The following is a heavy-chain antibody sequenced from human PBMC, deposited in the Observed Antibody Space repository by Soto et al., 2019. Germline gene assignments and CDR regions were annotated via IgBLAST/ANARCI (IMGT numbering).Heavy chain of an antibody. J-gene: IGHJ2*01. CDR2: ISGGGDAA. V-gene: IGHV3-23*01. D-gene: IGHD7-27*01. CDR3: ARKILGSTTRPDYWYFDL. CDR1: GFTFINYA. Sequence: EVQLLESGGGLVQPRGSLRLSCAGSGFTFINYAMNWVRQAPGKGLEWVSSISGGGDAAFFGDSVRGRFTISRDNSKNTVTLQMNSLGVGDTAVYYCARKILGSTTRPDYWYFDLWGRGTLVTISS.